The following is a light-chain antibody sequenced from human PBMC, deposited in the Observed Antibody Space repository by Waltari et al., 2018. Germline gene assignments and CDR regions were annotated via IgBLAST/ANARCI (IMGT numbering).Light chain of an antibody. CDR2: SSS. CDR1: QSFSSRY. J-gene: IGKJ2*01. V-gene: IGKV3-20*01. CDR3: QQYGHSPRT. Sequence: EVVLTQSPGTLSLSLGATATLSCRASQSFSSRYLAWYQQKPGQAPRLVIYSSSSRAAGIPDRFSGSASGTDFTLTISRLEPEDVAVYYCQQYGHSPRTFGQGTKLEI.